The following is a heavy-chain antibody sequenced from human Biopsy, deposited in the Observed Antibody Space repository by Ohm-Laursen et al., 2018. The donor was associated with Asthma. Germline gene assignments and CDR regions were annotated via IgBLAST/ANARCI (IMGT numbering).Heavy chain of an antibody. CDR2: ISYTGNT. CDR3: ARHWNWGSFFDY. Sequence: SETLSLTCTVSGGSMSSSSYSWGWIRQPPGKGLEWIGSISYTGNTDIPSIRSRVTLSVDTSKNNFSLKLTSVTAADTAVFYCARHWNWGSFFDYWGQGMLVTVSS. V-gene: IGHV4-39*01. D-gene: IGHD7-27*01. CDR1: GGSMSSSSYS. J-gene: IGHJ4*02.